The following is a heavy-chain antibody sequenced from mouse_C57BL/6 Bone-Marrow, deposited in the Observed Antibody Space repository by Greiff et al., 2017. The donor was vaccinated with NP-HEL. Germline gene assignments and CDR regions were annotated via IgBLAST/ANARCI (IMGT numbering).Heavy chain of an antibody. CDR3: ARKAYYGRSYEFAY. CDR2: IDPSDSYT. Sequence: VQLQQPGAELVKPGASVKLSCKASGYTFTTYWMQWVKQRPGQGLEWIGEIDPSDSYTNSNQKFKGKATLTVDISTSTAYMQLSSLTSEDSAVYYCARKAYYGRSYEFAYWGQGTLVTVSA. D-gene: IGHD1-1*01. V-gene: IGHV1-50*01. J-gene: IGHJ3*01. CDR1: GYTFTTYW.